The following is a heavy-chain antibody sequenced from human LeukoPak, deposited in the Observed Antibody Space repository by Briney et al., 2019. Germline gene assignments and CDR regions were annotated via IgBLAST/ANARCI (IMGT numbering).Heavy chain of an antibody. D-gene: IGHD3-22*01. V-gene: IGHV3-48*03. CDR2: ISSSGSTI. CDR1: GFTFSSYE. Sequence: GGSLRLSCAASGFTFSSYEMNWVRQAPGKGLEWVSYISSSGSTIYYADSVKGRFTISRDNAKNSLYLQMNSLRAEDTAVYYCASAYYDSSGYGYYFDYWGQGTLVTVSS. J-gene: IGHJ4*02. CDR3: ASAYYDSSGYGYYFDY.